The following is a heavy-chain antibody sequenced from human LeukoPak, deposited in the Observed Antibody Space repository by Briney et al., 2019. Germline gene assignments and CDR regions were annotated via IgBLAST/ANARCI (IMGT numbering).Heavy chain of an antibody. J-gene: IGHJ4*02. V-gene: IGHV3-7*01. CDR1: GFTFSSYW. CDR2: INQDGSEK. Sequence: GGSLRLSCADSGFTFSSYWISWVRQAPGKGLEWVANINQDGSEKYYVDSVKGRFTISRDNAKNTLYLQMNSLRAEDTAVYYCARDQDYYDTLDYWGQGTLVTVSS. CDR3: ARDQDYYDTLDY. D-gene: IGHD3-22*01.